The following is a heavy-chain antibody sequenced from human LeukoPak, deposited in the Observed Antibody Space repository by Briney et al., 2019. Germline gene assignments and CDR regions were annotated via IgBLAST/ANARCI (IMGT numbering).Heavy chain of an antibody. CDR3: ASLKMVQGVISYYYYYMDV. V-gene: IGHV4-59*01. CDR2: IYYSGST. Sequence: SETLSLTCTVSGGSTSSYYWSWIRQPPGKGLEWIGYIYYSGSTNYNPSLKSRVTISVDTSKNQFSLELSSVTAADTAVYYCASLKMVQGVISYYYYYMDVWGKGTTVTVSS. D-gene: IGHD3-10*01. CDR1: GGSTSSYY. J-gene: IGHJ6*03.